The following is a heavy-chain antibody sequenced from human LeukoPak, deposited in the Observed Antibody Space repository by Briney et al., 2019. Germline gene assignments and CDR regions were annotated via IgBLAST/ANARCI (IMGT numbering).Heavy chain of an antibody. V-gene: IGHV3-30-3*01. J-gene: IGHJ4*02. CDR2: ISYDGSNK. Sequence: GRSLRLSCAASGFTFSSYAMHWVRQAPGKGLEWVAVISYDGSNKYYADSVKGRFTISRDNSKNTLYLQMNSLRAEDTAVYYCAREHAPDYGHYYFDYWGQGTLVTVSS. CDR3: AREHAPDYGHYYFDY. D-gene: IGHD4-17*01. CDR1: GFTFSSYA.